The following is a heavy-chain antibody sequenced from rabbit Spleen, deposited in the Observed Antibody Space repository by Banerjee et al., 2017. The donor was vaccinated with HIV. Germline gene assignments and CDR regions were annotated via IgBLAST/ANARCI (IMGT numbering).Heavy chain of an antibody. J-gene: IGHJ6*01. V-gene: IGHV1S40*01. CDR1: GFSFSRSYY. CDR3: ARAPGGGFTVYGMDL. CDR2: IYAGSSGST. D-gene: IGHD1-1*01. Sequence: QSLEESGGDLVKPGASLTLTCTASGFSFSRSYYMCWVRQAPGKGLEWIACIYAGSSGSTYSATWAKGRFTISKTSSNTVTLQMTSLTAADTATYFCARAPGGGFTVYGMDLWGPGTLVTVS.